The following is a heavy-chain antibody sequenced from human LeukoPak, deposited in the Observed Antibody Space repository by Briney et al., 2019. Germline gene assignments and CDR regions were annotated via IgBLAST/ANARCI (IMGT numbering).Heavy chain of an antibody. Sequence: GGSLRLSCAASGFTFSSYSMNWVRQAPGKGLEWVSSISSSSSYIYYADSVKGRFTISRDNAKNSLYLQMNSLRAEDTAVYYCARERITVAGPQDDYWGQGTLVTVSP. CDR2: ISSSSSYI. CDR1: GFTFSSYS. D-gene: IGHD6-19*01. CDR3: ARERITVAGPQDDY. J-gene: IGHJ4*02. V-gene: IGHV3-21*01.